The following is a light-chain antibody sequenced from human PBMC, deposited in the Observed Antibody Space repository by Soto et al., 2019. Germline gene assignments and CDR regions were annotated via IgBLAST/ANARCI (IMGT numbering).Light chain of an antibody. CDR3: AEWDDSLNGYV. J-gene: IGLJ1*01. CDR2: SNN. Sequence: QSALARPPSASGTPGQRVTISCSGSYSNIGGNTVNWYQQLPGTAPKVLIYSNNQRPSGVPDRFSGSKSGTSASLAISGLQSEDEADYYCAEWDDSLNGYVFGAGTKVTVL. CDR1: YSNIGGNT. V-gene: IGLV1-44*01.